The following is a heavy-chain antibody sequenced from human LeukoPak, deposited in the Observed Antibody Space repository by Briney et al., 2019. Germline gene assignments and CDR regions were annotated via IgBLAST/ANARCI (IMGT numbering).Heavy chain of an antibody. Sequence: GGSLRLSCAASGFTFSSHWMHWVRQAPGKGLVWVARINSHGSSTSYGVSVKGRFTISRDNANNSLYLQMNSLRPEDTAVYYCARDYGDWGQGTLDTVSS. J-gene: IGHJ4*02. V-gene: IGHV3-74*01. CDR1: GFTFSSHW. D-gene: IGHD4-17*01. CDR2: INSHGSST. CDR3: ARDYGD.